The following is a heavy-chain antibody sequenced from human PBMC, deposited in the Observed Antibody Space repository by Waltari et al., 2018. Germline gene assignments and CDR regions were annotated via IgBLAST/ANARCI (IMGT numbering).Heavy chain of an antibody. V-gene: IGHV1-69*12. D-gene: IGHD1-26*01. Sequence: QVHLVQSGAEVRKPGSSVRVSWEASGGNFGSYAIPWVRQAPGQGLEWMAGIIPIFGTPNYAQKFQGRVNVAADESTSTAYMELSSLRSDDTAIYYCAKRIVGGPFDVWGQGTVVIVSS. J-gene: IGHJ3*01. CDR2: IIPIFGTP. CDR1: GGNFGSYA. CDR3: AKRIVGGPFDV.